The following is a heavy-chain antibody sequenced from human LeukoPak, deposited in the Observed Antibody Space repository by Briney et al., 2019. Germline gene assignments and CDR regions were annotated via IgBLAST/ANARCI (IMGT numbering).Heavy chain of an antibody. CDR1: GGSISSYY. J-gene: IGHJ6*03. D-gene: IGHD1-26*01. Sequence: SETLSLTCTVSGGSISSYYWSWIRQPAGKGLEWIGYIYYSGSTNYNPSLKSRVTISVDTSKNQFSLKLSSVTAADTAVYYCARLRSYYPYDYYMDVWGKGTTVTISS. CDR2: IYYSGST. CDR3: ARLRSYYPYDYYMDV. V-gene: IGHV4-59*13.